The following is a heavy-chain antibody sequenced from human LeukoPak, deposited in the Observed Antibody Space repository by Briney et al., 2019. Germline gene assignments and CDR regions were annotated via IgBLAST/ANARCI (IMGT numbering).Heavy chain of an antibody. Sequence: GGSLRLSCAASGFSFSSHSMNWVRQAPGKGLEWVSSISSSSSYIYYADSVKGRFTISRDNAKNSLYLQMNSLRAEDTAVYYCARTLWFGESPFDYWGQGTLVTVSS. J-gene: IGHJ4*02. CDR2: ISSSSSYI. D-gene: IGHD3-10*01. V-gene: IGHV3-21*01. CDR1: GFSFSSHS. CDR3: ARTLWFGESPFDY.